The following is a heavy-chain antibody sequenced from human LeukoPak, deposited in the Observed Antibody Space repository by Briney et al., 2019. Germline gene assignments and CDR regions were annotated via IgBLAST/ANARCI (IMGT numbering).Heavy chain of an antibody. Sequence: PGGSLRLSCAASGFTFSSYGMHWDRQTPGKGLEWVAVIWYDGSNKYYADSVKGRFTISRDNSKNTLYLQMNSLRAADTAVYYCAKPNTGYCSGGSCKRAYYFDYWGQGTLVTVSS. J-gene: IGHJ4*02. CDR3: AKPNTGYCSGGSCKRAYYFDY. V-gene: IGHV3-33*06. CDR2: IWYDGSNK. D-gene: IGHD2-15*01. CDR1: GFTFSSYG.